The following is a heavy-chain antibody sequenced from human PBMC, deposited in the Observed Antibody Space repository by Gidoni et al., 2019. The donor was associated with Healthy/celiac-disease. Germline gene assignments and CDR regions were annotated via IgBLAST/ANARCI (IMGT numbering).Heavy chain of an antibody. J-gene: IGHJ4*02. D-gene: IGHD3-10*01. V-gene: IGHV3-21*01. CDR2: ISSSSSYI. CDR3: ARAPSGGSGSYYMDY. CDR1: GFTFSSYS. Sequence: EVQLVESGGGLVKPGGSLRLSCAASGFTFSSYSMNWVRQAPGKGLEWVSSISSSSSYIYYADSVKGRFTISRDNAKNSLYLQMNSLRAEDTAVYYCARAPSGGSGSYYMDYWGQGTLVTVSS.